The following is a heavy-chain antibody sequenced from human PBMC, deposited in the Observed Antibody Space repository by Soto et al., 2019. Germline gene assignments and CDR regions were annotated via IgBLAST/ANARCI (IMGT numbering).Heavy chain of an antibody. CDR3: ARARTGTDAFDI. D-gene: IGHD1-1*01. Sequence: SETLSLTCAVYGGSFSGYYWSWIRQPPGKGLEWIGEINHSGSTNYNPSLKSRVTISVDTSKNQFSLKLSSVTAADTAVYYCARARTGTDAFDIWGQRTMVTVSS. V-gene: IGHV4-34*01. CDR2: INHSGST. CDR1: GGSFSGYY. J-gene: IGHJ3*02.